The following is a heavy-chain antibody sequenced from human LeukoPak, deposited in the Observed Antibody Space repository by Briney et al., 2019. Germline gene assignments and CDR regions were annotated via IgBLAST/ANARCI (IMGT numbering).Heavy chain of an antibody. J-gene: IGHJ3*02. CDR1: GFTFSSYG. V-gene: IGHV3-30*18. CDR2: ISYDGSDK. Sequence: QSGGSLRLSCAASGFTFSSYGLHWVGQAPGKGLEWVAVISYDGSDKYYADSVKGRFTISRDNSKNTLYLHMNSLRAEDTAVYYCSKDQFPYADYESGAFDIWGQGTMVTVSS. CDR3: SKDQFPYADYESGAFDI. D-gene: IGHD4-17*01.